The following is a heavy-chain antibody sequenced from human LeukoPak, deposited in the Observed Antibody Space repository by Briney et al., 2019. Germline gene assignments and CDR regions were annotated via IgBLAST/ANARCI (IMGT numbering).Heavy chain of an antibody. CDR1: GGSISSYY. V-gene: IGHV4-59*01. J-gene: IGHJ6*03. CDR3: ARTTEGGYTYDYFYYYYMDV. D-gene: IGHD5-18*01. CDR2: MYHSGST. Sequence: SETLSLTCTVSGGSISSYYWGWIRQPPGKGLERIGTMYHSGSTNYNPSLKSRVTISVDTSKNQFSLKLSSVTAADTAVYYCARTTEGGYTYDYFYYYYMDVWGKGTTVTISS.